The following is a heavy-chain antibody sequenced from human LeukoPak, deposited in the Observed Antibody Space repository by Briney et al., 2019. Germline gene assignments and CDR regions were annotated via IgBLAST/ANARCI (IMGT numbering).Heavy chain of an antibody. CDR1: GYTFTSYG. CDR3: ARDRGLYYYYYMDV. J-gene: IGHJ6*03. V-gene: IGHV1-18*01. CDR2: ISAYNGNT. Sequence: ASVKVSCKASGYTFTSYGISWVRQAPGQGLEWMGWISAYNGNTNYAQKLQGRVTMTTDTSTCTAYMELRSLRSDDTAVYYCARDRGLYYYYYMDVWGKGTTVTVSS.